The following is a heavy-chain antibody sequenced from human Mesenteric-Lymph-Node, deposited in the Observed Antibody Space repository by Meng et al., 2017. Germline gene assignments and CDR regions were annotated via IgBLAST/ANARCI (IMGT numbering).Heavy chain of an antibody. CDR2: IYPGDSDT. Sequence: KVSCKGSGYSFTSYWIGWVRQMPGKGLEWMGIIYPGDSDTRYSPSFQGQVTISADKSISTAYLQWSSLKASDTAMYYCARLVGTGFVFPAANNWFDPWGQGTLVTVSS. J-gene: IGHJ5*02. D-gene: IGHD2-2*01. CDR1: GYSFTSYW. V-gene: IGHV5-51*01. CDR3: ARLVGTGFVFPAANNWFDP.